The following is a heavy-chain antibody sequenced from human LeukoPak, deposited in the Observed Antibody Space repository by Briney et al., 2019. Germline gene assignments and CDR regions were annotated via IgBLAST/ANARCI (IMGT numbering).Heavy chain of an antibody. J-gene: IGHJ4*02. D-gene: IGHD1-26*01. CDR2: ISGSGGST. CDR3: ARGSGSYYDADY. Sequence: GGSLRLSCAASGFTFSSYAMSWVRQAPGKGLEWVSAISGSGGSTYYADSVKGRFTISRDNAKNSLYLQMNSLRAEDTAVYYCARGSGSYYDADYWGQGTLVTVSS. CDR1: GFTFSSYA. V-gene: IGHV3-23*01.